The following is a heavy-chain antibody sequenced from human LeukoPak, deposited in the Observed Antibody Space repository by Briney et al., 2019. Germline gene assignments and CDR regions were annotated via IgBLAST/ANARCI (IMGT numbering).Heavy chain of an antibody. CDR1: GFTFSTYS. CDR2: ISSGSSYI. Sequence: GGSLRLSCAASGFTFSTYSMNWVRQAPGKGLEWVSSISSGSSYIYYADSVKGRFTISRDNAKNSLHLQMNSLRAEDTAVYYCANSRSFAPTDYWGQGTLVTVSS. CDR3: ANSRSFAPTDY. V-gene: IGHV3-21*01. J-gene: IGHJ4*02. D-gene: IGHD6-13*01.